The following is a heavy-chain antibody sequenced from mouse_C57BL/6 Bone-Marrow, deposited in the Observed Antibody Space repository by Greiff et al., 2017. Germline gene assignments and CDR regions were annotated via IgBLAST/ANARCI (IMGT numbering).Heavy chain of an antibody. J-gene: IGHJ2*01. CDR3: TAGLCPYYFDY. CDR1: GVNIKDYY. CDR2: IDPENGDT. Sequence: EVQLQQSGAELVRPGASVKLSCTASGVNIKDYYMHWVQQRPEQGLEWIGWIDPENGDTEYASKFQGEATITADKSSNTAYLQLSSLTSEDTAVYDCTAGLCPYYFDYWGRGTALTVSA. V-gene: IGHV14-4*01. D-gene: IGHD6-5*01.